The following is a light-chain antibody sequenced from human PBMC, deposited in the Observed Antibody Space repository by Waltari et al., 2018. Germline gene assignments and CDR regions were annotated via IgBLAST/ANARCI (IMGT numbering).Light chain of an antibody. V-gene: IGLV1-47*01. CDR1: RSNIGTNY. J-gene: IGLJ3*02. CDR2: RND. Sequence: QPVLTQPPSVSGTPGQGVTISCSGSRSNIGTNYVYWYQQPPRTAPNLLIFRNDQRPSGVPDRFSASKSGTSASLAISGLRSEDEADYYCAAWDDGLSGPVFGGGTKLTVL. CDR3: AAWDDGLSGPV.